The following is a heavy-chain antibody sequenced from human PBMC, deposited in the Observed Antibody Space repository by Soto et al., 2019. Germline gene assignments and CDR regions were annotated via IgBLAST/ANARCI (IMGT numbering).Heavy chain of an antibody. J-gene: IGHJ6*02. V-gene: IGHV1-69*01. CDR2: NIPIFGTA. CDR1: GGTFSSYA. D-gene: IGHD3-22*01. CDR3: ARDKVGYYDSSGYYRVSVPPDYYYGMDV. Sequence: QVQLVQSGAEVKKPGSSVKVSCKASGGTFSSYAISWVRQAPGKGLEWMGGNIPIFGTANYAQKFQGRVTITADESTSTAYMELSSLRSEDTAVYYCARDKVGYYDSSGYYRVSVPPDYYYGMDVWGQGTTVTVSS.